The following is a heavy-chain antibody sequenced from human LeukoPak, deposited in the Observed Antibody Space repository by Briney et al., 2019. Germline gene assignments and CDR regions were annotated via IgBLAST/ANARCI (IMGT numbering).Heavy chain of an antibody. CDR2: IYTSGNT. Sequence: SETLNLTCTVSGGSISSYYWSWIRQPAGKGLEWIGRIYTSGNTNYNPSLKSRVTVSVDKSKNQFSLKLSSVTAADTAVYYCARDLMGAAAYWGQGTLVTVSS. CDR3: ARDLMGAAAY. V-gene: IGHV4-4*07. CDR1: GGSISSYY. D-gene: IGHD1-26*01. J-gene: IGHJ4*02.